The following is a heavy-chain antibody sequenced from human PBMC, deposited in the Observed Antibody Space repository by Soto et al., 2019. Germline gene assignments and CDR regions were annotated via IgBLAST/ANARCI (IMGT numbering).Heavy chain of an antibody. V-gene: IGHV4-39*02. D-gene: IGHD1-1*01. CDR1: GGSFDITSSY. J-gene: IGHJ4*02. CDR2: IYYSGST. Sequence: QLQLQESGPGLVKPSETLSLTCTVSGGSFDITSSYWAWVRQPPGKGLEWIAYIYYSGSTYYNPSLKNRITISVDTSTNHLSLRLSSVTAADTAVYYCATVPIVGTKPYYFDSWGQGTLVTVSS. CDR3: ATVPIVGTKPYYFDS.